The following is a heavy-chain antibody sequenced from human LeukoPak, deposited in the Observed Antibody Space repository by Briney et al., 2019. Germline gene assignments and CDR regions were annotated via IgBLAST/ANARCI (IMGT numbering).Heavy chain of an antibody. J-gene: IGHJ4*02. CDR1: GFTFSSYG. CDR2: IRYDGSKK. V-gene: IGHV3-30*02. D-gene: IGHD3-10*01. Sequence: GESLRLSCAASGFTFSSYGMHWVRQAPGKGLEWVAFIRYDGSKKNYADSVKGRFTISRGNSKNTLYLQMNSLRAEDTAVYYCAKDPGGEVLPDYWGQGTLVTVSS. CDR3: AKDPGGEVLPDY.